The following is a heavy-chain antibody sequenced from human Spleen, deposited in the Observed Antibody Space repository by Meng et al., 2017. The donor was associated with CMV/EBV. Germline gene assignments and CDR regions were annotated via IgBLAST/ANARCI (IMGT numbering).Heavy chain of an antibody. V-gene: IGHV1-2*02. CDR2: IHPHRGDT. J-gene: IGHJ4*02. CDR3: ARDNNWGPDY. CDR1: GGTVSNYL. Sequence: ASVKVSCKASGGTVSNYLLGWVRQAPGQGLEWMGWIHPHRGDTNYAQQFQGRVTLTRDTSINTGYMELTRLTSDDTAVYYCARDNNWGPDYWGQGTLVTVSS. D-gene: IGHD7-27*01.